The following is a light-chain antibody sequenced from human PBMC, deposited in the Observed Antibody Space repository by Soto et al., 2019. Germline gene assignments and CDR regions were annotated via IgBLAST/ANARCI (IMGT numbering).Light chain of an antibody. CDR1: QSIGTW. J-gene: IGKJ1*01. Sequence: MTQSPVTLSVSPRERVTLSCRASQSIGTWLAWYQQKPGKAQKLLIFDASTLESGVPSRFSGSGSGTDFTLTISSLQPDDFATYYCQQYSDSSGAFGQGTRVEIK. CDR2: DAS. CDR3: QQYSDSSGA. V-gene: IGKV1-5*01.